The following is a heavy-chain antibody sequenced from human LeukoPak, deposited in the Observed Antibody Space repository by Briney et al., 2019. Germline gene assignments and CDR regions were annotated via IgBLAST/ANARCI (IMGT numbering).Heavy chain of an antibody. CDR2: INSDGSST. D-gene: IGHD3-22*01. CDR3: ARPYYDSSGYYYDPLDY. CDR1: GFTFSSYW. V-gene: IGHV3-74*01. Sequence: GGSLRLSCAASGFTFSSYWMSWVRQAPGKGLVWVSRINSDGSSTSYADSVKGRFTISRDNAKNTLYLQMNSLRAEDTAVYYCARPYYDSSGYYYDPLDYWGQGTLVTVSS. J-gene: IGHJ4*02.